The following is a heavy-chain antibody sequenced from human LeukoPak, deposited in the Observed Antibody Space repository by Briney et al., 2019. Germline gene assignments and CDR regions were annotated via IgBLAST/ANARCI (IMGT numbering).Heavy chain of an antibody. CDR2: FSPDGI. V-gene: IGHV3-23*01. CDR1: GFTFSTFA. Sequence: GGSLRLSCAASGFTFSTFAMTWVRQAPGKGLEWVSTFSPDGIHYAVSVKGRFAISRDDSMSTLFLQMNSLRAEDTAIYYCAKDYARGGCSLAHCNPIDSWGQGTLVTVSS. CDR3: AKDYARGGCSLAHCNPIDS. D-gene: IGHD2-15*01. J-gene: IGHJ4*02.